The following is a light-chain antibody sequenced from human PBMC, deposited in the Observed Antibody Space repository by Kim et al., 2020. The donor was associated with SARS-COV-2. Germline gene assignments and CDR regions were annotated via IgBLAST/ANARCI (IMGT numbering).Light chain of an antibody. J-gene: IGKJ2*02. CDR1: QSVNITS. Sequence: LPPRVDAPPSCGASQSVNITSLAWSQRQPARAPRRPFIGASPRATGIPDRFGGSGSATDFTLTISRLEPEDFAVYYCLQYGSSPWTFGQGTKLEIK. V-gene: IGKV3-20*01. CDR2: GAS. CDR3: LQYGSSPWT.